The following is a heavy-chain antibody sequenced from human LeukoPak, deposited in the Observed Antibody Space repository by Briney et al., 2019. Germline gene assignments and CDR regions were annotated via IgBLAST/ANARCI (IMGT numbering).Heavy chain of an antibody. Sequence: PGGSLRLTCAASGFTFSSYGMHWVRQAPGKGLEWVAFIRHDGSNKYYADSVKGRFTISRDNSKNTLYLQMNSLRAGDTAVYYCARAFYRGYESSTYYFDYWGRGTLVTVSS. CDR2: IRHDGSNK. CDR3: ARAFYRGYESSTYYFDY. J-gene: IGHJ4*02. V-gene: IGHV3-30*02. CDR1: GFTFSSYG. D-gene: IGHD3-22*01.